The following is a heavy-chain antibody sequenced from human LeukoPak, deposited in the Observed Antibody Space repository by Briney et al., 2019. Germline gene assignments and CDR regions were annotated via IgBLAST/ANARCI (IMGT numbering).Heavy chain of an antibody. CDR3: ARPALGAFDI. J-gene: IGHJ3*02. V-gene: IGHV4-39*01. CDR1: GGSISSSSYY. D-gene: IGHD3-10*01. CDR2: LYYTVST. Sequence: PSETLSLTCTVSGGSISSSSYYWGWIRQPPGKGLEWSGSLYYTVSTYYNPSLKSRVTISVDTSKNQFSLKLSSVTAADMAVYYCARPALGAFDIWGQGTMVTVSS.